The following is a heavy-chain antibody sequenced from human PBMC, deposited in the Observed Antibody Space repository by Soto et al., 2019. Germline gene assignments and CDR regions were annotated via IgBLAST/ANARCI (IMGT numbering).Heavy chain of an antibody. J-gene: IGHJ6*02. D-gene: IGHD4-17*01. CDR1: GFTFSTYG. CDR3: AKDLQSYGDYDYYCYGMDV. V-gene: IGHV3-30*18. Sequence: QVQLVESGGGEVQPGRSLTISCAASGFTFSTYGMHWVRQTPGKGLEWVAVISYDGTNKFYSDSVKGRFTISRDNIKNPLTLQMNSLRADDTAVYSCAKDLQSYGDYDYYCYGMDVWGLGTRVTVSS. CDR2: ISYDGTNK.